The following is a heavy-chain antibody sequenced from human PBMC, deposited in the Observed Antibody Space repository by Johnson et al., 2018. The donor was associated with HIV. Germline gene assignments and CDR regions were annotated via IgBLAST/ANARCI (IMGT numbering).Heavy chain of an antibody. D-gene: IGHD1-26*01. V-gene: IGHV3-30-3*01. CDR1: GFTFSSYA. CDR2: ISYDGSNK. J-gene: IGHJ3*02. CDR3: AREGLIVGATLGAFDI. Sequence: QVQLVESGGGVVQPGRSLRLSCAASGFTFSSYAMHWVRQAPGKGLEWVAVISYDGSNKYYADSVKGRFTISRDNSKNTLYLQMNSLRAEDMAVYYCAREGLIVGATLGAFDIWGQGTMVTVSS.